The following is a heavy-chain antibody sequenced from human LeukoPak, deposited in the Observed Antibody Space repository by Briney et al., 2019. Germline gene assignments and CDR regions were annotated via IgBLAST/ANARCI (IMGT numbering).Heavy chain of an antibody. D-gene: IGHD1-26*01. CDR2: IYYSGSI. CDR1: GGSISSSSYY. CDR3: ARGVWELRGHYYYYMDV. Sequence: PSETLSLTCPVSGGSISSSSYYWGWIRQPPGKGLEGVGSIYYSGSIYYNPSLKSRFTISVDTSKNQLSLKLSSVTAADTAVYYCARGVWELRGHYYYYMDVWGKGTTVTVSS. V-gene: IGHV4-39*07. J-gene: IGHJ6*03.